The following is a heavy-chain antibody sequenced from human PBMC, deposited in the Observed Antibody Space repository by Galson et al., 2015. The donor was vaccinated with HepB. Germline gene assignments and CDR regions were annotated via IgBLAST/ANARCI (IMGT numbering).Heavy chain of an antibody. V-gene: IGHV3-13*01. D-gene: IGHD2-15*01. CDR2: FGTAGDA. Sequence: LRLSCAASGFTFSSYDMHWVRQTTGKGLEWVSGFGTAGDAYYPDSVKGRFTISRENAKSSLYLQMNSLRAGDTAVYYCARGGGGSDNWYFDLWGRGTLVTVSS. CDR3: ARGGGGSDNWYFDL. CDR1: GFTFSSYD. J-gene: IGHJ2*01.